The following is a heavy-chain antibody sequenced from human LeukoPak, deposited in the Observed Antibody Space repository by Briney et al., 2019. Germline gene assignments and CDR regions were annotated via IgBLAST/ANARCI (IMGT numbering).Heavy chain of an antibody. V-gene: IGHV3-30*04. CDR2: ISYDGVNQ. CDR3: ARGRYADYLDY. D-gene: IGHD1-1*01. CDR1: RFTFSNYA. J-gene: IGHJ4*02. Sequence: PGGSLRLSCAASRFTFSNYAMHWVRQAPGKGLEWVAVISYDGVNQYYADSVKGRFTVSRDNSKNTLYLQMNSLRAEDTAVYYCARGRYADYLDYWGQGTLVTVSS.